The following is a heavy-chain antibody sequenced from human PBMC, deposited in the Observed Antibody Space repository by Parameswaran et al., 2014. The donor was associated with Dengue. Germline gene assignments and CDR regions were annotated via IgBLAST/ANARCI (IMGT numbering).Heavy chain of an antibody. Sequence: ASETLSLTCAVYGGSFSGYYWSWIRQPPGKGLEWIGEINHSGSTNYNPSLKSRVTISVDTSKNQFSLKLSSVTAADTAVYYCARTPSGYDSSVRAFDIWGQGTMVTVSS. J-gene: IGHJ3*02. V-gene: IGHV4-34*01. CDR2: INHSGST. CDR1: GGSFSGYY. CDR3: ARTPSGYDSSVRAFDI. D-gene: IGHD3-22*01.